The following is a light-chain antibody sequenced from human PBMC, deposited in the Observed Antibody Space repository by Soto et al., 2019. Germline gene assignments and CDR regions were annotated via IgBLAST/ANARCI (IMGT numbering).Light chain of an antibody. V-gene: IGKV3-20*01. CDR2: GAS. CDR3: QQYTGPQTN. CDR1: QTVSSNY. J-gene: IGKJ5*01. Sequence: EIILTQSPDTLSLSPGERATLSCRASQTVSSNYLAWCQQRPGQAPRLLIYGASTRAAGVPDRFSGSGSGTDFTLTITRLEPEDSEVYFCQQYTGPQTNFGKGTRLEIX.